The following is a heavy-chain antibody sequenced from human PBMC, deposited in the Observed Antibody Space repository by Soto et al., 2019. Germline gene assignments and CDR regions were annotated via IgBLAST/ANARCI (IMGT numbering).Heavy chain of an antibody. D-gene: IGHD3-10*01. CDR1: GFTFSSYS. Sequence: PGGSLRLSCAASGFTFSSYSMNWVRQAPGKGLEWVSSISSSSSYIYYADSVKGRFTISRDNAKNSLYLQMNSLRAEDTAVYYCARDVGSVLLWDYYFDYWGQGTLVTVSS. J-gene: IGHJ4*02. CDR3: ARDVGSVLLWDYYFDY. CDR2: ISSSSSYI. V-gene: IGHV3-21*01.